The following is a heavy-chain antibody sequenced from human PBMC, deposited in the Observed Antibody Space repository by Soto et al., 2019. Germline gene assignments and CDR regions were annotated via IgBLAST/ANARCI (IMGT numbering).Heavy chain of an antibody. CDR2: ISSSATYA. J-gene: IGHJ5*02. V-gene: IGHV3-11*06. CDR3: ARNDSSGYLDS. D-gene: IGHD3-22*01. CDR1: GFTFSDYY. Sequence: QVQLVESGGALVRPGGSLRLSCAASGFTFSDYYMSWIRQAPGKGLEWLSYISSSATYAIYADSVKGRFTLSRDNAKNSLYLQMNSLRAEDPAVYYCARNDSSGYLDSWGQGTLVTVSS.